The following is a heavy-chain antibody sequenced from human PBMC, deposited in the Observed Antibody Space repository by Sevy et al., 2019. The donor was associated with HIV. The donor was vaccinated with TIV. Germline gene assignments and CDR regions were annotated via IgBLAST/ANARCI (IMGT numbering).Heavy chain of an antibody. Sequence: ASVKVSCKASGYTFTNYAMHWVRQAPGQRLEWMGWINAGNGNTKYSQKFQGRVTITRDTSASTAYMELSSLRSEDTAVYYCAGVFGSSWFDTFDYWGQGTLVTVSS. J-gene: IGHJ4*02. V-gene: IGHV1-3*01. CDR2: INAGNGNT. CDR3: AGVFGSSWFDTFDY. CDR1: GYTFTNYA. D-gene: IGHD6-13*01.